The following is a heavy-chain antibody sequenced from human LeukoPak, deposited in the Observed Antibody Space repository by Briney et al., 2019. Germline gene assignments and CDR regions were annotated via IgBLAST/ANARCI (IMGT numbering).Heavy chain of an antibody. Sequence: GASVKVSCKASGGTFSSYAISWVRQAPGQGLEWMGGIIPIFGTANYAQKFQGRVTITADESTSTAYMELSSLRSEDTAVYYCASYDSSGYYRHDGYFDLWGRGTLVTVSS. CDR2: IIPIFGTA. CDR1: GGTFSSYA. D-gene: IGHD3-22*01. V-gene: IGHV1-69*01. CDR3: ASYDSSGYYRHDGYFDL. J-gene: IGHJ2*01.